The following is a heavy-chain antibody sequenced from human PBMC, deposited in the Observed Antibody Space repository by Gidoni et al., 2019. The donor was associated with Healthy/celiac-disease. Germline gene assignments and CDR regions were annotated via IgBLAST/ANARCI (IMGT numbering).Heavy chain of an antibody. J-gene: IGHJ4*02. CDR2: IYYSGST. CDR1: GGSLSRSSYY. CDR3: ARQGSSGYYSPFDY. V-gene: IGHV4-39*01. Sequence: QLQLQESGPGLVQPSETLSLTCTVSGGSLSRSSYYWGWIRQPPGKGLEWIGSIYYSGSTYYNPSLKSRVTISVDTSKNQFSLKLSSVTAADTAVYYCARQGSSGYYSPFDYWGQGTLVTVSS. D-gene: IGHD3-22*01.